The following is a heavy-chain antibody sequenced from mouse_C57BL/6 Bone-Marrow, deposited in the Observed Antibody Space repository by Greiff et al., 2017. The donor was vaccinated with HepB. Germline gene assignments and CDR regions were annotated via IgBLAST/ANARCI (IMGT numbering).Heavy chain of an antibody. J-gene: IGHJ2*01. D-gene: IGHD2-4*01. Sequence: EVMLVESGGGLVQPGGSLKLSCAASGFTFSDYYMYWVRQTPEKRLEWVAYISNGGGSTYYPDTVKGRFTISRDNAKNTLYLQMSRLKSEDAAMYYCARYYDYFDYWGQGTTLTVSS. CDR3: ARYYDYFDY. CDR1: GFTFSDYY. V-gene: IGHV5-12*01. CDR2: ISNGGGST.